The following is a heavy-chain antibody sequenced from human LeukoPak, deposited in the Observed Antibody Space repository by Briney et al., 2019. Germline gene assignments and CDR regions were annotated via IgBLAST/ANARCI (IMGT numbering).Heavy chain of an antibody. CDR1: GFTFSSYE. CDR2: ISSSGSTV. J-gene: IGHJ3*02. CDR3: ARDVGYCSSTSCYPMVGAFDI. Sequence: GGSLRLSCAASGFTFSSYEMNWVRQAPGKGLERVSYISSSGSTVYYADSVKGRFTISRDNAKNSLYLQMNSLRAEDTAVYYCARDVGYCSSTSCYPMVGAFDIWGQGAMVTVSS. D-gene: IGHD2-2*01. V-gene: IGHV3-48*03.